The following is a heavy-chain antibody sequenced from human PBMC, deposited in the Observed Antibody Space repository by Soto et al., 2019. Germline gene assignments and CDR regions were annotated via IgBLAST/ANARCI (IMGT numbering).Heavy chain of an antibody. Sequence: QLQLQESGPGLVKPSETLSLTCTVSGGSFSSRSYYWGWIRQPPGKGLEWIGSIYNSGSTYYNPSLKSRVTISVDTSKNQFSLKLSSVTAADTAVYFCARASHYGDSWDYWGQGTLVTVSS. CDR3: ARASHYGDSWDY. J-gene: IGHJ4*02. CDR1: GGSFSSRSYY. CDR2: IYNSGST. V-gene: IGHV4-39*01. D-gene: IGHD4-17*01.